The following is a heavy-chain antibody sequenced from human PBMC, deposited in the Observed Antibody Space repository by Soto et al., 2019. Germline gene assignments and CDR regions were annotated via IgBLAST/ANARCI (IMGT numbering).Heavy chain of an antibody. CDR3: ARGYHSFDV. V-gene: IGHV3-72*01. D-gene: IGHD2-15*01. CDR1: GFTLSDHY. CDR2: STNKASGYNT. J-gene: IGHJ3*01. Sequence: PGGSLRLSCAASGFTLSDHYMDWVRQAPGKGLEWVARSTNKASGYNTKYAASVRDRFTISREDSENSLYLQMNSLETEDTAVYYCARGYHSFDVWGPGIMVTVSS.